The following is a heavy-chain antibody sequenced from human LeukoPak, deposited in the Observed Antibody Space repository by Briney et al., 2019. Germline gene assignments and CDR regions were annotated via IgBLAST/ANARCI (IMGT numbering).Heavy chain of an antibody. V-gene: IGHV1-18*01. CDR2: ISAYNGNT. J-gene: IGHJ5*02. CDR1: GYTFTSYG. Sequence: ASVKVSCKASGYTFTSYGISWVRQAPGQGVEWMGWISAYNGNTNYAQKLQGRVTMTTDTSTSTAYMELRSLRSDDTAVYYCARGSDCSSTSCYMNWFDPWGQGTLVTVSS. CDR3: ARGSDCSSTSCYMNWFDP. D-gene: IGHD2-2*01.